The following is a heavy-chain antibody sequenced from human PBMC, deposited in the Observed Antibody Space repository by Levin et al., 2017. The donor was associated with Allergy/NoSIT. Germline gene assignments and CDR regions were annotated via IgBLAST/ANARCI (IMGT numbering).Heavy chain of an antibody. V-gene: IGHV4-39*01. J-gene: IGHJ4*02. CDR1: GGSISSSSYY. CDR3: ASQDGDGVTHWGLLDY. CDR2: IYYSGST. D-gene: IGHD4-17*01. Sequence: KAGGSLRLSCTVSGGSISSSSYYWGWIRQPPGKGLEWIGSIYYSGSTYYNPSLKSRVTISVDTSKNQFSLKLSSVTAADTAVYYCASQDGDGVTHWGLLDYWSQGTLVTVSS.